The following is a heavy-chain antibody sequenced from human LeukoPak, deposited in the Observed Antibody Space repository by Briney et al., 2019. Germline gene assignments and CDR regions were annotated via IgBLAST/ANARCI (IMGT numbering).Heavy chain of an antibody. D-gene: IGHD2-2*02. CDR2: ISGSGGTT. CDR3: AKCRGTSCNNFDY. J-gene: IGHJ4*02. Sequence: GGSLRLSCVGSGFTLSSFAMHWVRQAPGKGLEWVSGISGSGGTTYYAESVKGRFTISRDNSKHTLFLQMNSVKADDTAVYYCAKCRGTSCNNFDYWGQGTLVTVSS. V-gene: IGHV3-23*01. CDR1: GFTLSSFA.